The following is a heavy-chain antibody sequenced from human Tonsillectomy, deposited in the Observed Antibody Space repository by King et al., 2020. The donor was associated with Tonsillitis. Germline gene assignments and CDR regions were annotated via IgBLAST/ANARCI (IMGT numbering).Heavy chain of an antibody. D-gene: IGHD6-13*01. CDR2: IYYTGST. Sequence: VQLQESGPGLVKPSGTLSLTCTVSGDSISSYYWSWIRQPPGKGLEWIGFIYYTGSTNYSPSLESRVTISVDTPKNQFSLELSSVTAADTAVYYCARSTYSRTWQDNWFDPWGQGTLVTVSA. CDR1: GDSISSYY. CDR3: ARSTYSRTWQDNWFDP. V-gene: IGHV4-59*08. J-gene: IGHJ5*02.